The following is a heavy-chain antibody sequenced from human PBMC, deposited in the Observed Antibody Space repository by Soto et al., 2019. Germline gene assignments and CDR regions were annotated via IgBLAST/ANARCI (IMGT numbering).Heavy chain of an antibody. CDR3: ARVGDGYTRGYAFDI. Sequence: GGSLRLSCAASGFTFSSYAMSWVRQAPGGGLEWGVAVSGSGGSTYYADSVKGRFTISRDNSKNTLYLQMNSLRAEDTAVYYCARVGDGYTRGYAFDIWGQGTMVTVSS. V-gene: IGHV3-23*01. CDR2: VSGSGGST. J-gene: IGHJ3*02. D-gene: IGHD5-12*01. CDR1: GFTFSSYA.